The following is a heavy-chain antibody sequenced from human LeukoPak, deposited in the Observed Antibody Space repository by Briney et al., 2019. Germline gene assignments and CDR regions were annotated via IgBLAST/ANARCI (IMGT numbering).Heavy chain of an antibody. CDR2: INSDGRST. D-gene: IGHD3-22*01. Sequence: LAGGSLRLSCAASGFTFSSYWMHWVRQAPGKGLVWVSRINSDGRSTSYADSVKGRFTISRNNSKNTLHLQINSLIAEDTAVYYCARHSSGYYHYDYWGPGTPVTVAS. CDR1: GFTFSSYW. J-gene: IGHJ4*02. CDR3: ARHSSGYYHYDY. V-gene: IGHV3-74*01.